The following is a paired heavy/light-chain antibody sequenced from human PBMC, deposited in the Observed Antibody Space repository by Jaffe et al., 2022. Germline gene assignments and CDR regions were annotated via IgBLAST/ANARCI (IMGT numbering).Heavy chain of an antibody. D-gene: IGHD3-10*01. CDR1: GFTFSSYW. CDR3: ARGPMVRGVSTTIYYYYMDV. V-gene: IGHV3-74*01. Sequence: EVQLVESGGGLVQPGGSLRLSCAASGFTFSSYWMHWVRQAPGKGLVWVSRINSDGSSTSYADSVKGRFTISRDNAKNTLYLQMNSLRAEDTAVYYCARGPMVRGVSTTIYYYYMDVWGKGTTVTVSS. J-gene: IGHJ6*03. CDR2: INSDGSST.
Light chain of an antibody. Sequence: DIVMTQSPLSLPVTPGEPASISCRSSQSLLHSNGYNYLDWYLQKPGQSPQLLIYLGSNRASGVPDRFSGSGSGTDFTLKISRVEAEDVGVYYCMQALQSLTFGGGTKVEIK. CDR1: QSLLHSNGYNY. V-gene: IGKV2-28*01. CDR3: MQALQSLT. J-gene: IGKJ4*01. CDR2: LGS.